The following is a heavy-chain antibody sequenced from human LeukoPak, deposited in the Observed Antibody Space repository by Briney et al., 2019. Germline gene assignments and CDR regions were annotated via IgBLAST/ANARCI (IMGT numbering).Heavy chain of an antibody. CDR1: GFTFSDYI. CDR3: ARDEGYYFDS. Sequence: PGGSLRLSCAASGFTFSDYIMNWVCQAPGKGLEWVASISRNSTYIHYADSVKGRFTISRDNARNSLFLQMNSLRAEDTAIYYCARDEGYYFDSWGQGTQVTVSS. CDR2: ISRNSTYI. V-gene: IGHV3-21*01. J-gene: IGHJ4*02.